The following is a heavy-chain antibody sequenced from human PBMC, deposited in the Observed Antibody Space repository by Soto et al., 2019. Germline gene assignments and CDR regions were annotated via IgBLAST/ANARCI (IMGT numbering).Heavy chain of an antibody. D-gene: IGHD6-6*01. CDR2: ISSSSSYI. J-gene: IGHJ6*02. Sequence: EVQLVESGGGLVKPGGSLRLSCAASGFTFSSYSMNWVRQAPGKGLERVSSISSSSSYIYYADSVKGRFTLSRDNAKNSLYMNMNCVKAVVTAVNYGARAPSSSSDYYYYGMDVWGQGTTVTVSS. V-gene: IGHV3-21*01. CDR1: GFTFSSYS. CDR3: ARAPSSSSDYYYYGMDV.